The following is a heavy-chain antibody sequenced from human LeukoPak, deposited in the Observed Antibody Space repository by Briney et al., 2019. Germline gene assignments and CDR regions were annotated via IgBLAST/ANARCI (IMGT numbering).Heavy chain of an antibody. CDR1: GGSISSYY. CDR3: ASAATRLTADY. J-gene: IGHJ4*02. D-gene: IGHD6-13*01. CDR2: IYYSGST. Sequence: SETLSLTCTVSGGSISSYYWSWIRQPPGKGLEWIGYIYYSGSTNHNPSLKSRVTISVDTSKNQFSLKLSSVTAADTAVYYCASAATRLTADYWGQGTLVTVSS. V-gene: IGHV4-59*01.